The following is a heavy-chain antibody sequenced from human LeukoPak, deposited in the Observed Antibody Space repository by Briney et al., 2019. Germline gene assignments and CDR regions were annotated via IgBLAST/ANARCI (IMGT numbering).Heavy chain of an antibody. CDR2: INTDGSST. D-gene: IGHD5-12*01. CDR3: ARDGKVASVDY. V-gene: IGHV3-74*01. Sequence: PRGSLRLSCVASGFTFSSYWMHWVRQAPGKGLVWVSRINTDGSSTSYADSVKGRFTISRDNAKNTLYLQMNSLRAEDTAVYYCARDGKVASVDYWGQGTLVSVSS. CDR1: GFTFSSYW. J-gene: IGHJ4*02.